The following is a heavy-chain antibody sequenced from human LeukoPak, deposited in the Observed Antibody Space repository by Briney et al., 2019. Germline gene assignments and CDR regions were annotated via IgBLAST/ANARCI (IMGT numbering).Heavy chain of an antibody. V-gene: IGHV3-48*03. CDR1: GFSFSIYE. CDR2: ISSSGSTI. J-gene: IGHJ4*02. Sequence: QSGGSLRLCCAASGFSFSIYEMNWVRQAPGKGLEWVSYISSSGSTIYYADSVKGRFTISRDNAKNSLYLQMNSLRAEDTAVYYCARESSGYSSTVDYWGQGTLVTVSS. CDR3: ARESSGYSSTVDY. D-gene: IGHD5-18*01.